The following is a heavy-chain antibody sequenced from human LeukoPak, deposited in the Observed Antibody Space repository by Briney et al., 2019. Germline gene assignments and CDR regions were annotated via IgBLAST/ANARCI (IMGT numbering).Heavy chain of an antibody. CDR3: ARDQLRALSSGFDC. CDR1: RYAFTNSA. CDR2: ISTYKGKT. Sequence: ASVRGSSTAARYAFTNSAITWGRQAPGHGLEWVGWISTYKGKTNYAQKLQGRVTMTTDTSTSTAYMELRSLRSDDTAVYYCARDQLRALSSGFDCWGQGTLVTVSS. V-gene: IGHV1-18*01. J-gene: IGHJ4*02. D-gene: IGHD3-22*01.